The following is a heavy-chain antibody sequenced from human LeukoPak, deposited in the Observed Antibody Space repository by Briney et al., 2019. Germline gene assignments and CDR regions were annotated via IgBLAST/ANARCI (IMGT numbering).Heavy chain of an antibody. V-gene: IGHV3-7*03. J-gene: IGHJ6*02. Sequence: GGSLRLSCAASRFTLSNYWMHWVRQAPGKGLEWVANIKQDGSEKYYVDSVKGRFTISRDNAKNSLYLQMNSLRAEDTAVYYCARAMDVWGQGTTVTVSS. CDR1: RFTLSNYW. CDR2: IKQDGSEK. CDR3: ARAMDV.